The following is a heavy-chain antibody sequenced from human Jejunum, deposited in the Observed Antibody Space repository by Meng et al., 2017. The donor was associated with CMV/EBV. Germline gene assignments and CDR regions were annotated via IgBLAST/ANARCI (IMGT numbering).Heavy chain of an antibody. J-gene: IGHJ4*02. Sequence: EVQLLESGGGLVQPGGSLRVSCTASGFTFSNYAMTWVRQVPGKGLEWVSSISGSGGVTYYTDSMKGRFTISRDNSKNTLYLQMSSLRVEDTAVYYCAKDHWLRNYPSFFWDYWGQGTLVTVAS. CDR3: AKDHWLRNYPSFFWDY. CDR1: GFTFSNYA. D-gene: IGHD5-12*01. V-gene: IGHV3-23*01. CDR2: ISGSGGVT.